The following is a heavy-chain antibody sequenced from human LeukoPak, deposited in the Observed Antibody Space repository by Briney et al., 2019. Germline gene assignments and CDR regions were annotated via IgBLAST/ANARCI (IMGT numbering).Heavy chain of an antibody. V-gene: IGHV3-9*01. D-gene: IGHD3-22*01. CDR2: ISWNSGSI. J-gene: IGHJ4*02. CDR1: GFTFDDYA. CDR3: AKDRHYDSSGPIDY. Sequence: PGGSLRLSCAASGFTFDDYAMHWVRQAPGKGLEWVSGISWNSGSIGYADSVKGRFTISRDNAKSSLYLQMNSLRAEDTALYYCAKDRHYDSSGPIDYWGQGTLVTVSS.